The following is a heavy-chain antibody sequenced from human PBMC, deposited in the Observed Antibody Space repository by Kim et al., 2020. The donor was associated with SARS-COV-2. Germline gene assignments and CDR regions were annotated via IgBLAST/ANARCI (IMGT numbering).Heavy chain of an antibody. CDR3: ARVKRYYDILTGLYYYGMDV. Sequence: ASVKVSCKASGYTFTSYGISWVRQAPGQGLEWMGWISAYNGNTNYAQKLQGRVTMTTDTSTSTAYMELRSLRSDDTAVYYCARVKRYYDILTGLYYYGMDVWGQGTTVTVSS. J-gene: IGHJ6*02. CDR1: GYTFTSYG. V-gene: IGHV1-18*01. D-gene: IGHD3-9*01. CDR2: ISAYNGNT.